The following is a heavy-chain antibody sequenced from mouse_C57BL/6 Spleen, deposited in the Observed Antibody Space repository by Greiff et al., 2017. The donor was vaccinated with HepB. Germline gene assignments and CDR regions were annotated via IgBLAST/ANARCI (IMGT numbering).Heavy chain of an antibody. V-gene: IGHV1-85*01. D-gene: IGHD2-2*01. Sequence: VQVVESGPELVKPGASVKLSCKASGYTFTSYDINWVKQRPGQGLEWIGWIYPRDGSTKYNEKFKGKATLTVDTSSSTAYMELHSLTSEDSAVYFCARSGLARGYYAMDYWGQGTSDTVSS. CDR1: GYTFTSYD. J-gene: IGHJ4*01. CDR3: ARSGLARGYYAMDY. CDR2: IYPRDGST.